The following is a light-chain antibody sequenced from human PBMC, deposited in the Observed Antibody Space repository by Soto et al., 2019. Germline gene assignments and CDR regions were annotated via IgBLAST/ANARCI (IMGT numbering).Light chain of an antibody. CDR1: SSDVGGYNY. CDR3: SSYTSSSTQV. V-gene: IGLV2-14*01. Sequence: QSALTQPASVSGSPGQSITISCTGTSSDVGGYNYVSWYQQHPGKAPKLMIYDVSNRPSGVSNRFSGSKSGNMASLTISGLQAEDEADYYCSSYTSSSTQVFGTGTQLTVL. CDR2: DVS. J-gene: IGLJ1*01.